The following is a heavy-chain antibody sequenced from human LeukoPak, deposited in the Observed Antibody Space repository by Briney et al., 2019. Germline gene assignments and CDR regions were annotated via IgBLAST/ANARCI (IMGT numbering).Heavy chain of an antibody. D-gene: IGHD2-2*01. Sequence: GGSLRLSCAASGFTFDNYGMHWVRQAPGKGLEWAAFIRSDGGIKYYADSVKGRFTISRDNSKNTLYLQVNSLRAEDTAVYFCAKDVPAAYFDYWGQGTLVTVSS. CDR2: IRSDGGIK. CDR3: AKDVPAAYFDY. CDR1: GFTFDNYG. V-gene: IGHV3-30*02. J-gene: IGHJ4*02.